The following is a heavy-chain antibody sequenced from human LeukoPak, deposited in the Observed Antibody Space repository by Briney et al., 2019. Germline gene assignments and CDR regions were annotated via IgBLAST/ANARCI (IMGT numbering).Heavy chain of an antibody. V-gene: IGHV4-34*01. Sequence: SETLSLTCAGYAGSFSGYYWSWIRQPPGKGLEWIGEINHSGSTNYNPSLKSRVTISVDTSKNQFTLKLSSVTAADTAVYYCARGRQNDFWSGYYFGYFDYWGQGTLVTVSS. CDR2: INHSGST. J-gene: IGHJ4*02. D-gene: IGHD3-3*01. CDR1: AGSFSGYY. CDR3: ARGRQNDFWSGYYFGYFDY.